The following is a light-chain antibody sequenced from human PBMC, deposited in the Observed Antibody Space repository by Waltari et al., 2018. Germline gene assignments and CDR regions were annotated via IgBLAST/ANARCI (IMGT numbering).Light chain of an antibody. CDR3: SSYRSSSLVV. J-gene: IGLJ2*01. CDR1: SSDVGDYNY. Sequence: QSALTQPASVSGSPGQSITISCTETSSDVGDYNYASWYQQHPGKAPKLIIYEVSNRPSGVSNRFSGSKSGNTASLTISGLQAEDEGDYYCSSYRSSSLVVFGGGTKLTVL. CDR2: EVS. V-gene: IGLV2-14*01.